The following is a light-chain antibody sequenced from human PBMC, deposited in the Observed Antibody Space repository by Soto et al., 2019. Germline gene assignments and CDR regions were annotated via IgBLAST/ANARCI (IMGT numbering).Light chain of an antibody. CDR3: QQRSNWAIT. CDR1: QSVSSY. J-gene: IGKJ5*01. Sequence: TQSPSTLSVSPGERATLSFMASQSVSSYLAWYQQKPGQAPRLLIYDASNRATAIPARFRGSGSGTDFTLTISSLEPEDFAVYYCQQRSNWAITFGQGTRLEIK. CDR2: DAS. V-gene: IGKV3-11*01.